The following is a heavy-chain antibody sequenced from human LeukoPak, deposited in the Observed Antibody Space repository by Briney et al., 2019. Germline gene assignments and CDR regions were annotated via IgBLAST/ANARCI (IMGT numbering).Heavy chain of an antibody. V-gene: IGHV4-61*02. CDR3: ARLSTSDRPYYYYGMDV. D-gene: IGHD2-2*01. CDR2: IYTSGST. CDR1: GGSISSGSYY. Sequence: SETLSLTCAVSGGSISSGSYYWSWIRQPAGKGLEWIGRIYTSGSTNYNPSLKSRVTISVDTSKNQFSLKLSSVTAADTAVYYCARLSTSDRPYYYYGMDVWGQGTTVTVSS. J-gene: IGHJ6*02.